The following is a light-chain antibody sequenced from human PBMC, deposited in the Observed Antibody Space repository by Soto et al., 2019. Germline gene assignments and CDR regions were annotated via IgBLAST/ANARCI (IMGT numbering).Light chain of an antibody. CDR3: QQCTNGPRT. V-gene: IGKV3-15*01. CDR2: GAS. J-gene: IGKJ1*01. CDR1: QSGSSN. Sequence: EIVMTQSPVTLSVSPGEIATLSCRASQSGSSNLAWYQQKPGQAPRLLIYGASTRATGIPDRFSGSGSGTEFTLTISSLQSEDSAVYYCQQCTNGPRTFGQGTKVEIK.